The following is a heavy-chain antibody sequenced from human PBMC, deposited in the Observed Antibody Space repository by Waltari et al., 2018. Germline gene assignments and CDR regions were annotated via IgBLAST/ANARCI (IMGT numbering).Heavy chain of an antibody. CDR2: IYYTGSN. CDR3: ARGGGGDWEWFDP. V-gene: IGHV4-59*01. Sequence: QVQLQASGPSLLKPSETLSLICTVSGGSISGFYWSWVRQPPGKGLDWIGYIYYTGSNTFTPSLKSRVTMSVDTSKNQFSLKLSSVTAADTAFYYCARGGGGDWEWFDPWGQGTLVTVSS. J-gene: IGHJ5*02. D-gene: IGHD2-21*02. CDR1: GGSISGFY.